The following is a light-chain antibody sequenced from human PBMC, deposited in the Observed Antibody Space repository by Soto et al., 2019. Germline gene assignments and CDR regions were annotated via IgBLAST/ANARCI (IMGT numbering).Light chain of an antibody. CDR3: QQYGSSPL. CDR2: GAS. J-gene: IGKJ1*01. V-gene: IGKV3-20*01. CDR1: QSVSSSY. Sequence: EIFLTPSPDTLSLSPGDRATLSCRASQSVSSSYLAWYQQKPGQAPRLLIYGASSRATGIPDRFSGSGSGTDFTLTISRLEPEDFAVYYCQQYGSSPLFGQGTKVDI.